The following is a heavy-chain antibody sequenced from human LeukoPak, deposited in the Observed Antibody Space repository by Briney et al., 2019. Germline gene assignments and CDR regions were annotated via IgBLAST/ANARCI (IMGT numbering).Heavy chain of an antibody. CDR3: AKGSGVRPFDI. D-gene: IGHD2-15*01. J-gene: IGHJ3*02. V-gene: IGHV3-23*01. CDR2: ISGSGGST. CDR1: GFTFSSYG. Sequence: GGSLRLSCAASGFTFSSYGMSWVRQAPGKGLEWVSAISGSGGSTYYADSVKGRFTISRDNSKNTLHLQMNSLRAEDTAVYYCAKGSGVRPFDIWGQGTMVTVSS.